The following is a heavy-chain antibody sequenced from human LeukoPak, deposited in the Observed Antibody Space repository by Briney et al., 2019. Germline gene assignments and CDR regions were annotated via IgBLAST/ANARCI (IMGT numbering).Heavy chain of an antibody. J-gene: IGHJ5*02. Sequence: ASVKVSCKASGGTFSSYAISWVRQAPGQGLEWMGGIIPIFGTANYAQKFQGRVTMTTDTSTSTAYMELRSLRSDDTAVYYCARGTGVVPAAIRDYNWFDPWGQGTLVTVSS. D-gene: IGHD2-2*02. V-gene: IGHV1-69*05. CDR2: IIPIFGTA. CDR1: GGTFSSYA. CDR3: ARGTGVVPAAIRDYNWFDP.